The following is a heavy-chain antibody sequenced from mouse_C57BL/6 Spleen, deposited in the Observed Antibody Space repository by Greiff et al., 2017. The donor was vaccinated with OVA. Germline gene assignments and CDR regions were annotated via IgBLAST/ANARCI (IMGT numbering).Heavy chain of an antibody. V-gene: IGHV1-55*01. D-gene: IGHD1-1*01. Sequence: VQLQQSGAELVKPGASVKMSCKASGYTFTSYWITWVKQRPGQGLEWIGDIYPGSGSTNYNEKFKSKATLTVDTSSSTAYMQLSSLTSEDSAVYYCARDVTTVVATDWYFDVWGTGTTVTVSS. J-gene: IGHJ1*03. CDR3: ARDVTTVVATDWYFDV. CDR2: IYPGSGST. CDR1: GYTFTSYW.